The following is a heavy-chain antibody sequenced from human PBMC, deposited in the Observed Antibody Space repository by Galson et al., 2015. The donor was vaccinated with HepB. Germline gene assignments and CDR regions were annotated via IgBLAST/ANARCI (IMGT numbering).Heavy chain of an antibody. CDR1: GGTFSSYA. CDR3: AGGGIAAAGTREGGFDY. D-gene: IGHD6-13*01. V-gene: IGHV1-69*13. CDR2: IIPIFGTA. Sequence: SVKVSCKASGGTFSSYAISWVRQAPGQGLEWMGGIIPIFGTANYAQKFQGRVTITADESTSTAYMELSSLRSEDTAVYYCAGGGIAAAGTREGGFDYWGQGTLVTVSS. J-gene: IGHJ4*02.